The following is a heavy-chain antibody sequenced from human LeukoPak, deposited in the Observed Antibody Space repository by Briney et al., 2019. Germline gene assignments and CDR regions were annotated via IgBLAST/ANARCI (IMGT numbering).Heavy chain of an antibody. D-gene: IGHD1-26*01. CDR1: GYTFTSYT. J-gene: IGHJ4*02. CDR2: ISVGRGDS. CDR3: ARRVVGTTGYYFDY. V-gene: IGHV1-3*03. Sequence: ASVKVSCKASGYTFTSYTIHWVRQAPGQSLEWMGWISVGRGDSKCSQEFQGRVTLTRDTSATTAYLEVSSLRPEDMAVYYCARRVVGTTGYYFDYWGQGTLVTVSS.